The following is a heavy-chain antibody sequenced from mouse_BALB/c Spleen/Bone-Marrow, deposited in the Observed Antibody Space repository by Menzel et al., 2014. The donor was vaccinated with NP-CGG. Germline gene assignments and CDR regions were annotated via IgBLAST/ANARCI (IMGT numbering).Heavy chain of an antibody. D-gene: IGHD3-3*01. CDR2: ISGGDAYT. CDR1: ELTYSSYG. Sequence: EVNVVESGGDLVKPGGSLKLPCAASELTYSSYGMSWVRQTPDKRLEWVATISGGDAYTYYPDSVKGRFAISRDSAKNILYLQMSSLKSEDTAMYYCGRGDGSMDYWGQGTSVTVSS. V-gene: IGHV5-6*01. CDR3: GRGDGSMDY. J-gene: IGHJ4*01.